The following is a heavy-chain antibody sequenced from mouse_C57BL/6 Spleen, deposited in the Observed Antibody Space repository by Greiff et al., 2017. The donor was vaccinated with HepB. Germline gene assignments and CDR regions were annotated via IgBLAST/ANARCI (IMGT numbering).Heavy chain of an antibody. D-gene: IGHD1-1*01. V-gene: IGHV5-16*01. Sequence: EVQLVESEGGLVQPGSSMKLSCTASGFTFSDYYMAWVRQVPEKGLEWVANINYDGSSTYYLDSLKSRFIISRDNAKNILYLQMSSLKSEDTATYYCARGYYGSYYFDYWGQSTTLTVSS. CDR2: INYDGSST. CDR1: GFTFSDYY. J-gene: IGHJ2*01. CDR3: ARGYYGSYYFDY.